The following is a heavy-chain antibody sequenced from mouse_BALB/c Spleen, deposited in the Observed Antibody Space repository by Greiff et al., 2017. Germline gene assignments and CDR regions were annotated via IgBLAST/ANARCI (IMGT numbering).Heavy chain of an antibody. Sequence: QVQLKESGPGLVAPSQSLSITCTVSGFSLTSYGVHWVRQPPGKGLEWLGVIWAGGSTNYNSALMSRLSISKDNSKSQVFLKMNSLQTDDTAMYYCARDPGGYYDYVDYWGQGTTLTVSS. D-gene: IGHD2-4*01. V-gene: IGHV2-9*02. CDR1: GFSLTSYG. CDR3: ARDPGGYYDYVDY. J-gene: IGHJ2*01. CDR2: IWAGGST.